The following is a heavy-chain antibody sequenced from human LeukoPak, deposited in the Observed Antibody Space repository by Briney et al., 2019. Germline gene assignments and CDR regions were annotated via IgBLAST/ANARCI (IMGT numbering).Heavy chain of an antibody. V-gene: IGHV3-23*01. J-gene: IGHJ4*02. D-gene: IGHD5-12*01. Sequence: GGSLRLSCAASGFTFSNYAMSLVRQAPGKGLEWVSIISGSGDNTHYADSVKGRFTISRDNSKNTLYLQMKTLRAEDTAIYYCARRGWLINFDYWGQGTLVTVSS. CDR3: ARRGWLINFDY. CDR1: GFTFSNYA. CDR2: ISGSGDNT.